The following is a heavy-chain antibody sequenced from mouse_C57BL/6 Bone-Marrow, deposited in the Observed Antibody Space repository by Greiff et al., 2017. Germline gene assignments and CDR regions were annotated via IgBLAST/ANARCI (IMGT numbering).Heavy chain of an antibody. CDR3: AKNSYYYGSSYEGYFDV. CDR1: GFSLTSYG. J-gene: IGHJ1*03. Sequence: QVQLQQSGPGLVQPSQSLSITCTVSGFSLTSYGVHWVRQPPGKGLEWLGVIWSGGSTDYNAAFISRLSISKDNSKSQVFFKMNSLQADDTAIYYCAKNSYYYGSSYEGYFDVWGTGTTVTVSS. D-gene: IGHD1-1*01. CDR2: IWSGGST. V-gene: IGHV2-4*01.